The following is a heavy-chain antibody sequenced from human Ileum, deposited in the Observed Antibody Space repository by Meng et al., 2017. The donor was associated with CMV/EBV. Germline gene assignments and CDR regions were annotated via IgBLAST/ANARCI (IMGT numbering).Heavy chain of an antibody. V-gene: IGHV3-15*01. D-gene: IGHD6-13*01. CDR2: IITKADGGTT. CDR3: TVWQYLV. J-gene: IGHJ4*02. CDR1: GFPFTNAW. Sequence: GGSLRLSCLGSGFPFTNAWMSWIRQAPGKGLEWVGRIITKADGGTTSYAAPVQGRFSISRDDSKNTLYLEMNSLKTEDTAVYYGTVWQYLVRGQGTLVTVSS.